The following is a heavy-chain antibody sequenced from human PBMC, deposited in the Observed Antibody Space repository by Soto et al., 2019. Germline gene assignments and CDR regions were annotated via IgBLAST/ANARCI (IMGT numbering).Heavy chain of an antibody. CDR3: AAPRDEYGSGVSWFTYGMDI. J-gene: IGHJ6*02. CDR2: LDGAGGST. CDR1: GFTFSSYA. Sequence: GGSLRLSCAASGFTFSSYAMSWVRQAPGKGLEWVASLDGAGGSTYYAESVRGRFSISRDNSQNTLFLQMKRLTVDDTAIYYCAAPRDEYGSGVSWFTYGMDIWGQGTTVTVSS. D-gene: IGHD3-10*01. V-gene: IGHV3-23*01.